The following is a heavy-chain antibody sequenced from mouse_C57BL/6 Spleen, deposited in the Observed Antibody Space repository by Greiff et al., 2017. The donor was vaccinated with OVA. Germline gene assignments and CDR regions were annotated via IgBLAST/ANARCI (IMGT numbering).Heavy chain of an antibody. CDR3: AFLCVHSALEC. CDR2: IWSGGST. V-gene: IGHV2-2*01. J-gene: IGHJ4*01. CDR1: GFSLTSYG. D-gene: IGHD6-1*01. Sequence: QVQLQQSGPGLVQPSQSLSITCTVSGFSLTSYGVHWVRQSPGKGLEWLGVIWSGGSTAYNAAFISRLSISTDNTKSPHFFKKNTLQTHVTPSYCSAFLCVHSALECWGQGTTVTVSS.